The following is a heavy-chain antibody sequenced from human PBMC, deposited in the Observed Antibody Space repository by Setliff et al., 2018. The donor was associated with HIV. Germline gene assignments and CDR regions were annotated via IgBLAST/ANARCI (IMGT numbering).Heavy chain of an antibody. V-gene: IGHV4-4*08. J-gene: IGHJ4*02. Sequence: SETLSLTCIVSGGSIRSYYWSWIRQPPGKGLEWIGYIYYSGSTNYNPSLKSRVTISIDTSNNQISLRLSSVTAADTAMYYCVRDDYGYNGKGFDYWGPGTLVTVSS. CDR1: GGSIRSYY. CDR2: IYYSGST. D-gene: IGHD4-17*01. CDR3: VRDDYGYNGKGFDY.